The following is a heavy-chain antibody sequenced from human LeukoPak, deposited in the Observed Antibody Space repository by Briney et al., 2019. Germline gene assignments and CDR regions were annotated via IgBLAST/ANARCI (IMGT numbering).Heavy chain of an antibody. Sequence: SETLSLTCAVSGGSISSGGYSWSWIRQPPGKGLEWIGYIYHSGSTYYNPSLKSRVTISVDRSKNQFSLKLSSVTAADAAVYYCAGKAGANRPFDYWGQGTLVTVSS. V-gene: IGHV4-30-2*01. CDR3: AGKAGANRPFDY. CDR2: IYHSGST. CDR1: GGSISSGGYS. J-gene: IGHJ4*02. D-gene: IGHD4/OR15-4a*01.